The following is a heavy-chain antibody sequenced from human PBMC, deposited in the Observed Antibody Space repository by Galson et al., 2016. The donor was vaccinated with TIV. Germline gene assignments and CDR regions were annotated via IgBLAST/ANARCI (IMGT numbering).Heavy chain of an antibody. CDR2: ALPMFGTS. CDR3: SISYRRDRYVHTNWFDP. D-gene: IGHD1-14*01. V-gene: IGHV1-69*13. J-gene: IGHJ5*02. CDR1: GDTFNSYA. Sequence: SVKVSCKASGDTFNSYAINWVRQAPGQGLEWVGRALPMFGTSNYAEEFQDRVTITADESMSTAYMELSSLTSDDTAVYYCSISYRRDRYVHTNWFDPRGQGTLVTVSS.